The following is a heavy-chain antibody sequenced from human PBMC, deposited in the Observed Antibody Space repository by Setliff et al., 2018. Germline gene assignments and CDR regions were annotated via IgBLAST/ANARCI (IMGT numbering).Heavy chain of an antibody. J-gene: IGHJ4*02. D-gene: IGHD3-10*01. CDR2: IYYSGST. V-gene: IGHV4-59*01. Sequence: PSETLSLTCTVSGGSISSYYWSWIRQPPGKRLEWTGYIYYSGSTNYNPSLESRVTISVDTSKNQFSLKLSSVTAADTAVYYCARGVYYYYGSGSYYAALDYWGQGTLVTVSS. CDR1: GGSISSYY. CDR3: ARGVYYYYGSGSYYAALDY.